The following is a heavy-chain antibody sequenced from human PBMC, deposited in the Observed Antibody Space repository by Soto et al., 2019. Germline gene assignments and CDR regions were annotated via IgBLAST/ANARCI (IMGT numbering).Heavy chain of an antibody. D-gene: IGHD6-13*01. CDR3: ARDSSSWYYYYYGMDV. CDR1: GFTFSSYA. V-gene: IGHV3-30-3*01. J-gene: IGHJ6*02. Sequence: GSLRLSCAASGFTFSSYAMHWVRQAPGKGLEWVAVISYDGINKYYADSVKGRFTISRDNSKNTLYLQMNSLRAEDTAVYYCARDSSSWYYYYYGMDVWGQGTTVTVSS. CDR2: ISYDGINK.